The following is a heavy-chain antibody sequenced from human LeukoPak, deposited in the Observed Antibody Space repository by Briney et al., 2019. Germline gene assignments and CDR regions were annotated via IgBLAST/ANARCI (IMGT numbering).Heavy chain of an antibody. J-gene: IGHJ4*02. Sequence: SETLSLTCAVYGGSFSGYYWSWIRQPPGKGLEWIGYIYYSGSTYYNPSLKSRVTISVDTSKNQFSLKLSSVTAADTAVYYCARVFSGDSNFDYWGQGTLVTVSS. CDR3: ARVFSGDSNFDY. CDR2: IYYSGST. D-gene: IGHD4-17*01. CDR1: GGSFSGYY. V-gene: IGHV4-34*09.